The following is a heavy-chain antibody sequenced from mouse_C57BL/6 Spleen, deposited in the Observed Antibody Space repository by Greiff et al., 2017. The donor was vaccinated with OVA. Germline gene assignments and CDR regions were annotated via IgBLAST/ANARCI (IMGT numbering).Heavy chain of an antibody. V-gene: IGHV1-50*01. J-gene: IGHJ2*01. D-gene: IGHD3-2*02. CDR2: IDPSDSDT. CDR1: GYTFTSYW. CDR3: ARGQRRRRSVGYFDY. Sequence: QVQLQQPGAELVKPGASVKLSCKASGYTFTSYWMQWVKQRPGQGLEWIGEIDPSDSDTNYNQKFTGKATLTVDTSSSTTYMQLSSLTFEDSAVYYSARGQRRRRSVGYFDYWGQGTTLTVSS.